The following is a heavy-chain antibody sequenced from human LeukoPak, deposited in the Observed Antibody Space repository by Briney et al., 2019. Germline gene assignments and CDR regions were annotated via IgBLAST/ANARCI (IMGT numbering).Heavy chain of an antibody. CDR2: IYYTGST. V-gene: IGHV4-39*07. CDR3: ARDRPYMDV. J-gene: IGHJ6*03. Sequence: SETLSLTCSVSGASISRSSYYWGWIRQPPGKGLEWIANIYYTGSTYYNPSLKSRVTISVDTSKNQFSLKLSSVTAADTAVYYCARDRPYMDVWGKGTTVTVSS. CDR1: GASISRSSYY.